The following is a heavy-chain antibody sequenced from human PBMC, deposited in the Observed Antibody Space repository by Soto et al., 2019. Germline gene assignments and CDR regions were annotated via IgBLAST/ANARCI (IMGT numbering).Heavy chain of an antibody. Sequence: PGGSLRLSCAASGFTFSSYEMNWVRQAPGKGLEWVAYISPSATPIYYADSVKGRFTISRDNAKNSLYLQMNSPRADDTAVHHCARDLPSAEIWSGYSSGMDVWGPGTTVNVSS. V-gene: IGHV3-48*03. CDR3: ARDLPSAEIWSGYSSGMDV. D-gene: IGHD3-3*01. CDR2: ISPSATPI. CDR1: GFTFSSYE. J-gene: IGHJ6*02.